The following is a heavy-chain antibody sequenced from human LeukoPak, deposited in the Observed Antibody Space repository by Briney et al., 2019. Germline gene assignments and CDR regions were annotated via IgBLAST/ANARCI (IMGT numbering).Heavy chain of an antibody. CDR2: IIPIFGTA. CDR1: GGTFSSYA. D-gene: IGHD1-26*01. V-gene: IGHV1-69*13. J-gene: IGHJ4*02. CDR3: ARVSLPSEYSGSFDY. Sequence: SVKVSCKDSGGTFSSYAISWVRQAPGQGLEWMGGIIPIFGTANYAQKFQGRVTITADESTSTAYMELSSLRSEDTAVYYCARVSLPSEYSGSFDYWGQGTLVTVSS.